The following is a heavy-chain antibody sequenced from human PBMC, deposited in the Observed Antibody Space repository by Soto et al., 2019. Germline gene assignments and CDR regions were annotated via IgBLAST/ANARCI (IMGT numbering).Heavy chain of an antibody. D-gene: IGHD2-15*01. CDR3: ARGRSDCSGGSCYLSFDAFDI. CDR1: GYTFTSYD. V-gene: IGHV1-8*01. CDR2: MNPNSGNT. Sequence: ASVKVSCKASGYTFTSYDINCVRQATGQGLEWMGWMNPNSGNTGYAQKFQGRVTMTRNTSISTAYMELSSLRSEDTAVYYCARGRSDCSGGSCYLSFDAFDIWGQGTMVTVSS. J-gene: IGHJ3*02.